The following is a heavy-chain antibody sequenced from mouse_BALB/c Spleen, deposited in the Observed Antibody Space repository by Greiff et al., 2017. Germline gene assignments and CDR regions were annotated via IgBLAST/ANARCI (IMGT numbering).Heavy chain of an antibody. Sequence: VQLKQSGAELVRPGALVKLSCKASGFNIKDYYMHWVKQRPEQGLEWIGWIDPENGNTIYDPKFQGKASITADTSSNTAYLQLSSLTSEDTAVYYCARGTGTEAMDYWGQGTSVTVSS. CDR3: ARGTGTEAMDY. D-gene: IGHD4-1*01. CDR2: IDPENGNT. J-gene: IGHJ4*01. V-gene: IGHV14-1*02. CDR1: GFNIKDYY.